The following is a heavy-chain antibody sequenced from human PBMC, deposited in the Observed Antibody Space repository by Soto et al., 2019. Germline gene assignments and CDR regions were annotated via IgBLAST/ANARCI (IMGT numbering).Heavy chain of an antibody. CDR1: GYTFTSYG. J-gene: IGHJ5*02. V-gene: IGHV1-18*01. Sequence: ASVKVSCKASGYTFTSYGISWVRQAPGQGLEWMGWISAYNGDTNYAQKLRGRVTMTTDTSTNTAYMEVRSLRFDDTAVYYCARDRGIWSWFDPWGQGTLVTVSS. D-gene: IGHD3-10*01. CDR3: ARDRGIWSWFDP. CDR2: ISAYNGDT.